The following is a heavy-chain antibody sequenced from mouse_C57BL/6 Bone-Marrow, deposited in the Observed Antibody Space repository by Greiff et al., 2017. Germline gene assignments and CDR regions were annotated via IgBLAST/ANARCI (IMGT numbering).Heavy chain of an antibody. V-gene: IGHV1-50*01. CDR1: GYPFTSYW. J-gene: IGHJ2*01. CDR2: IDPSDSYT. D-gene: IGHD2-3*01. Sequence: VQLQQSGAELVKPGASVKLSCKASGYPFTSYWMQWVKQRPGQGLEWIGEIDPSDSYTNYNQKFKGKATLTVDTSSSTAYMQLSSLTSEDSAVYYCAREGRLLLYFDYWGQGTTLTVSS. CDR3: AREGRLLLYFDY.